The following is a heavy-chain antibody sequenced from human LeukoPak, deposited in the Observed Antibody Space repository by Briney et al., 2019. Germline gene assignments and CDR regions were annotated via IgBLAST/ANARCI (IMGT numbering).Heavy chain of an antibody. V-gene: IGHV4-59*12. CDR2: IYYSGST. CDR1: GGSISSYY. J-gene: IGHJ5*02. CDR3: ARDNWNLFDP. D-gene: IGHD1-20*01. Sequence: SETLSLTCTVSGGSISSYYWNWIRQPPGKGMEWIGYIYYSGSTNYNPSLKSRVTISVDTSKNQFSLKLSSVTAADTAVYYCARDNWNLFDPWGQGTLVTVSS.